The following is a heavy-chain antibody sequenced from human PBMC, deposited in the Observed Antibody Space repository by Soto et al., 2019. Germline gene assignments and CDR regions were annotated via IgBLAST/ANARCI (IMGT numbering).Heavy chain of an antibody. CDR1: GYTFTTHA. Sequence: ASVKVSCKASGYTFTTHAIHWVRQAPGQRLEWMGCINAGNGNTKYSQKFQGRLTITRDTSASTTYMELTSLRSEDTAVYYCARDRYFGSGTYNYFDYWGQRTLVTVSS. CDR2: INAGNGNT. D-gene: IGHD3-10*01. J-gene: IGHJ4*02. V-gene: IGHV1-3*01. CDR3: ARDRYFGSGTYNYFDY.